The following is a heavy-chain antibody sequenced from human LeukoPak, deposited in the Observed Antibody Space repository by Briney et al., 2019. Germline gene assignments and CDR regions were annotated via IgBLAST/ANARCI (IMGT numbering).Heavy chain of an antibody. J-gene: IGHJ4*02. Sequence: WGSLRLSCAASGFTFNNYNMHWVRQAPGKGLEYVSAITSNGVNTYYANSVKGRFTISRDNSKNTLYLQMGSLRAEDMAVYYCAAAHISGYYDYWGQGTLVTVSS. CDR3: AAAHISGYYDY. D-gene: IGHD6-19*01. V-gene: IGHV3-64*01. CDR1: GFTFNNYN. CDR2: ITSNGVNT.